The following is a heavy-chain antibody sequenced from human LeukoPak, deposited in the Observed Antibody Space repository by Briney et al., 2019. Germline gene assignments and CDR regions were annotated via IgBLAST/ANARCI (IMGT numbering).Heavy chain of an antibody. D-gene: IGHD6-19*01. Sequence: GGSLRLSCAASGFTFSDYWIHWVRQAPGKGLVWVSRINTDGSITNYADSVKGRFTISRDNSKNTLYLQMNSLRAEDTAVYYCARCGEQWLEPLFDYWGQGTLVTVSS. V-gene: IGHV3-74*01. J-gene: IGHJ4*02. CDR3: ARCGEQWLEPLFDY. CDR2: INTDGSIT. CDR1: GFTFSDYW.